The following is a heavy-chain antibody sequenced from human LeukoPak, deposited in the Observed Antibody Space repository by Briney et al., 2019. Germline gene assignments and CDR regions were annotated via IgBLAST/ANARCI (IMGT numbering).Heavy chain of an antibody. CDR3: AKGADSGWYYFDH. J-gene: IGHJ4*02. Sequence: PGGSLRLSCAASGSTFSTYDVSWVRQAPGKGLEWVSGFSGSGSGTYYADSVKGRFTISRDNSRNTLFLQMNSLRAEDTAVYHCAKGADSGWYYFDHWGQGTLVTVSS. CDR1: GSTFSTYD. D-gene: IGHD6-19*01. CDR2: FSGSGSGT. V-gene: IGHV3-23*01.